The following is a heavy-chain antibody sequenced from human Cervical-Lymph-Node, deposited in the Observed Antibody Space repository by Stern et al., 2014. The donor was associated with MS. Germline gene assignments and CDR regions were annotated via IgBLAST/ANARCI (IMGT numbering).Heavy chain of an antibody. J-gene: IGHJ6*02. CDR3: ARANNYYGMDV. CDR2: ISYDGDNK. Sequence: VQLVESGGGVVQPGRSLRLSCAASGFSFSTYPMHWVRQAPGKGLDGVAFISYDGDNKSYAESVKGRFASARDNYKNMLYMKINSLRGDDSAVYYCARANNYYGMDVWGQGTTVTVSS. D-gene: IGHD2/OR15-2a*01. V-gene: IGHV3-30*09. CDR1: GFSFSTYP.